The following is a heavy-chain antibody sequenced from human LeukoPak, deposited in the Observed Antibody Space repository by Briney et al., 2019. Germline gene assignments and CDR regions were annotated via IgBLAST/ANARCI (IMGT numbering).Heavy chain of an antibody. CDR2: ISPSGGST. CDR3: AREPSYDYVWGSYGVDY. D-gene: IGHD3-16*01. CDR1: GYTFTSYY. Sequence: ASVKASCKASGYTFTSYYMHWVRQAPGQGLEWMGIISPSGGSTSYAQKFQGRVTMTRDTSTSTVYMELSSLRSEDTAVYYCAREPSYDYVWGSYGVDYWGQGTLVTVSS. J-gene: IGHJ4*02. V-gene: IGHV1-46*01.